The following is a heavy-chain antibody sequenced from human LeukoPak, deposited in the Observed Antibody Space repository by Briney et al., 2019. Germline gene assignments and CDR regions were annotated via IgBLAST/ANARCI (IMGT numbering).Heavy chain of an antibody. V-gene: IGHV4-59*08. Sequence: SETLSLTCAVYGESFSGYYWSWIRQPPGKGLEWIGYIYYSGSTYYNPSLKSRVTISVDTSKNQFSLKLSSVTAADTAVYYCARLPLRGWQQLVLDPWGQGTLVTVSS. CDR1: GESFSGYY. J-gene: IGHJ5*02. D-gene: IGHD6-13*01. CDR2: IYYSGST. CDR3: ARLPLRGWQQLVLDP.